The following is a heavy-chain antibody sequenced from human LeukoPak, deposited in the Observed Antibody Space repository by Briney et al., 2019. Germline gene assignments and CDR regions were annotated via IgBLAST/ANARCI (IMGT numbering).Heavy chain of an antibody. D-gene: IGHD2-15*01. V-gene: IGHV4-59*01. CDR2: IYYSGIT. CDR1: GGSFSGYY. J-gene: IGHJ2*01. CDR3: ARSEGGRNSYWYFDL. Sequence: SETLSLTCAVYGGSFSGYYWSWIRQPPGKGLEWIAYIYYSGITSYNPSLKSRVTISVDTSKNQFSLRLSSVTAADTAVYYCARSEGGRNSYWYFDLWGRGTLVTVSS.